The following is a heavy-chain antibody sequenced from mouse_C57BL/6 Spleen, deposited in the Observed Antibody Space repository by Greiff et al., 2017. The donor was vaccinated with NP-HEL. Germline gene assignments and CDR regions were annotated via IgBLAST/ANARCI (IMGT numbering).Heavy chain of an antibody. D-gene: IGHD2-1*01. Sequence: EVKLVESGEGLVKPGGSLKLSCAASGFTFSSYAMSWVRQTPEKRLEWVAYISSGGDYIYYADTVKGRFTISRDNARNTLYLQMSSLKSEDTAMYYCTREGYGNYWYFDVWGTGTTVTVSS. CDR3: TREGYGNYWYFDV. CDR1: GFTFSSYA. V-gene: IGHV5-9-1*02. J-gene: IGHJ1*03. CDR2: ISSGGDYI.